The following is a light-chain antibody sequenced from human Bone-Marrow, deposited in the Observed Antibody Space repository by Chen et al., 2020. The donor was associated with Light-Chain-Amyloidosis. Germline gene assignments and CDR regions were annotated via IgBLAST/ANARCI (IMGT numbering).Light chain of an antibody. J-gene: IGLJ3*02. CDR1: NIGSTS. CDR3: QVWDRSRDRPV. V-gene: IGLV3-21*02. CDR2: DES. Sequence: SYVLTQPSSVSVAPGQTATIACGGNNIGSTSVHWYQQTPGQAPLLVVYDESDRPSGIPERLSGSNAGNTATLTISRFEAVDEADYYCQVWDRSRDRPVFGGGTKLTVL.